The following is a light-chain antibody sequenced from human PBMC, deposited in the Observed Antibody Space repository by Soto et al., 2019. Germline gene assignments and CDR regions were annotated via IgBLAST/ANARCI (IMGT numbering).Light chain of an antibody. V-gene: IGKV3-11*01. Sequence: EIVLTQSPAILSMSPGXRATLSXXPSRSVSSYFAWYQQKPGQAPRLLIYDASNRATGVPARFSGSGSGTDFTLTICSLEPEDFAVYYCQQRRYWPVTFGQGTKV. CDR3: QQRRYWPVT. J-gene: IGKJ1*01. CDR2: DAS. CDR1: RSVSSY.